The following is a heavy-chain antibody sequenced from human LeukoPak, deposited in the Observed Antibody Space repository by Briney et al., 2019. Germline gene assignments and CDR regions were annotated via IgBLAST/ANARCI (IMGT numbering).Heavy chain of an antibody. V-gene: IGHV4-59*01. J-gene: IGHJ4*02. Sequence: KSSETLSLTCTVSGGSTSSYYWSWIRQPPGKGLEWIGYIYYSGSTNYNNSLKSRVTISVDTSKNQFSLKLSSVTAADTAVYYCSRGTATLDYWGQGTLVTVSS. CDR1: GGSTSSYY. CDR2: IYYSGST. D-gene: IGHD2-2*01. CDR3: SRGTATLDY.